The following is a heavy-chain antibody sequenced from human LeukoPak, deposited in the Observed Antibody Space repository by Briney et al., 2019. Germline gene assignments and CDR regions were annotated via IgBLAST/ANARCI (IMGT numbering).Heavy chain of an antibody. D-gene: IGHD1-26*01. CDR2: ITGSGSFV. CDR3: ASVVGATGDWFDP. Sequence: PGGSLRLSCAVSGFIFNNYIMNWVRQAPGKGLEWVSSITGSGSFVYYADSVKGRFTISRDNAKNSLFLQMNSLRAEDTAVYYCASVVGATGDWFDPWGQGTLVTVSS. CDR1: GFIFNNYI. J-gene: IGHJ5*02. V-gene: IGHV3-21*04.